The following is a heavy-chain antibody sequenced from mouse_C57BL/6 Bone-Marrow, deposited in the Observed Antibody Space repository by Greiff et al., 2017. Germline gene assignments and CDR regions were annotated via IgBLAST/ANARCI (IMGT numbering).Heavy chain of an antibody. CDR1: GYAFTNYL. J-gene: IGHJ4*01. Sequence: VQLQPSGAELVRPGTSVKVSCKASGYAFTNYLIEWVKQRPGQGLEWIGVINPGSGGTNYNEKFKGKATLTADKSSSTAYMQLSSLTSEDSAVYFCATWPDAMDYWGQGTSVTVSA. CDR2: INPGSGGT. CDR3: ATWPDAMDY. V-gene: IGHV1-54*01.